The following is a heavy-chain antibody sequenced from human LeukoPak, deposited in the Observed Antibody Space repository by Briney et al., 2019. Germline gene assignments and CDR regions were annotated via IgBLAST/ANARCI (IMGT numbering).Heavy chain of an antibody. CDR2: IYYSGST. CDR3: ARDLREMATIRPFDY. CDR1: GGSISSSSYY. D-gene: IGHD5-24*01. J-gene: IGHJ4*02. V-gene: IGHV4-39*07. Sequence: PSETLSLTCTVSGGSISSSSYYWGWIRQPPGKGLEWIGSIYYSGSTYYNPSLKSRVTISVDTSKNQFSLKLSSVTAADTAVYYCARDLREMATIRPFDYWGQGTLVTVSS.